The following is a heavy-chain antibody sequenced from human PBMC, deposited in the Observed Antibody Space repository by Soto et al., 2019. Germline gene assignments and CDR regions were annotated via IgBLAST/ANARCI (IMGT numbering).Heavy chain of an antibody. CDR3: ARDHHRYSGYDYVDY. J-gene: IGHJ4*02. CDR1: GFTFSDYY. D-gene: IGHD5-12*01. CDR2: ISSSSSYT. V-gene: IGHV3-11*05. Sequence: QVQLVESGGGLVKPGGSLRLSCVASGFTFSDYYMSWIRQAPGKGLEWVSYISSSSSYTNYADSVKGRFTISRENAKNSLYLQMHSLRAEDTAVYYCARDHHRYSGYDYVDYWGQGTLVTVSS.